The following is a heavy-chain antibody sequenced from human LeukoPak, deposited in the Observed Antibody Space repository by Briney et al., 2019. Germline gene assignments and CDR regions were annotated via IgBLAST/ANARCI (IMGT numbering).Heavy chain of an antibody. V-gene: IGHV3-23*01. CDR2: ISASGGGT. CDR3: AKDRRGYCCGDCYSAEY. CDR1: GFTFNNYA. Sequence: PGGSLRLSCAASGFTFNNYAMSWIRQAPGKGLEWVSTISASGGGTHYADSVKGRFTISRDSSKNTMYVQMNSLRVEDTAVYYCAKDRRGYCCGDCYSAEYWGQGTLVTVAS. J-gene: IGHJ4*02. D-gene: IGHD2-21*02.